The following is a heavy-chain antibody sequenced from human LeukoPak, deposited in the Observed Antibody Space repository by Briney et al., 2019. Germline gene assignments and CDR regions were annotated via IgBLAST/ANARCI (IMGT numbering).Heavy chain of an antibody. V-gene: IGHV3-21*01. D-gene: IGHD3-3*01. CDR1: GFTFSSYS. CDR2: ISSSSSYI. J-gene: IGHJ5*02. CDR3: ARTDYDFWSARFDP. Sequence: PGGSLRLSCAASGFTFSSYSMNWVRQAPGKGLEWVSSISSSSSYIYYADSVKGRFTISRDNAKNSLYLQMNSLRAEDTGVYYCARTDYDFWSARFDPWGQGTLVTVSS.